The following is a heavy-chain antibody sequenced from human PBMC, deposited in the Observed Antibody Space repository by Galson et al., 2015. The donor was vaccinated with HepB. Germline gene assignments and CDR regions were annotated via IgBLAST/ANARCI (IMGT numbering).Heavy chain of an antibody. V-gene: IGHV3-21*01. CDR3: AVDYDFWSGYYTGRTTH. J-gene: IGHJ4*02. CDR1: GFTFSPYS. D-gene: IGHD3-3*01. CDR2: ISSSSSYI. Sequence: SLRLSCAASGFTFSPYSMKWVRQAPGKGLEWVSSISSSSSYIEYAASVRGRFTISRDNAKNSLYLQMNSLRAEDTAVYYSAVDYDFWSGYYTGRTTHGGQGTLVTVSS.